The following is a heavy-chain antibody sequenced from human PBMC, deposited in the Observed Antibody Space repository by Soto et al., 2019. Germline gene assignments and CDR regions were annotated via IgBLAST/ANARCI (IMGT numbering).Heavy chain of an antibody. CDR3: ARVGSADQDFDY. J-gene: IGHJ4*02. Sequence: SETLSLTCTVSGGSISSYYWSWIRQPPGKGLEWIGYIYYSGSTNYNPSLKSRVTISVDTSKNQFSLKLSSVTAADTAVYYCARVGSADQDFDYWGQGTPVTVSS. CDR2: IYYSGST. V-gene: IGHV4-59*01. CDR1: GGSISSYY. D-gene: IGHD2-2*01.